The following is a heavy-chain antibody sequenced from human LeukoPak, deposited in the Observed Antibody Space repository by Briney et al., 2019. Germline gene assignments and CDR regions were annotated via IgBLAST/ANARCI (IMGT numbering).Heavy chain of an antibody. CDR2: INLDGSEK. V-gene: IGHV3-7*04. J-gene: IGHJ3*02. CDR3: ARGNWGFDI. CDR1: GFSFSGYW. D-gene: IGHD7-27*01. Sequence: GGSLRLSRAGSGFSFSGYWINWVRQAPGRGLEWVASINLDGSEKYSVDSVKGRFTISRDNAKNSLYLQMNSLRAEDTAVYYCARGNWGFDIWGQGTMVTVSS.